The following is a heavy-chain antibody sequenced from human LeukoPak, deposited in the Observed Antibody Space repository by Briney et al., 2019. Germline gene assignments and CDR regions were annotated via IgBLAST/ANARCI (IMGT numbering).Heavy chain of an antibody. CDR2: INPSGGST. CDR3: ARGPYSSGWYGPDY. Sequence: ASVKVSCKTSGYNFIYYYIHWVRQTPGQGLEWMALINPSGGSTSYAQKFQGRVTMTRDTSTSTVYMELRSLRSEDTAVYYCARGPYSSGWYGPDYWGQGTLVTVSS. J-gene: IGHJ4*02. D-gene: IGHD6-19*01. CDR1: GYNFIYYY. V-gene: IGHV1-46*01.